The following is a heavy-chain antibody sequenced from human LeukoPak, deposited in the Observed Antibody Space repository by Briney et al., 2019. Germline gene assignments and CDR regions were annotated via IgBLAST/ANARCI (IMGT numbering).Heavy chain of an antibody. Sequence: GGSLRLSCAASGFTFRPYGMHWVRQAPGKGLEWLAVISYDGRDKYYADSVKGRFTISRDNSKNTLYLDMNSLRPDDTAVYYCARDSRQLALDYWGQGTLVTVSP. D-gene: IGHD6-13*01. J-gene: IGHJ4*02. CDR3: ARDSRQLALDY. V-gene: IGHV3-30*03. CDR2: ISYDGRDK. CDR1: GFTFRPYG.